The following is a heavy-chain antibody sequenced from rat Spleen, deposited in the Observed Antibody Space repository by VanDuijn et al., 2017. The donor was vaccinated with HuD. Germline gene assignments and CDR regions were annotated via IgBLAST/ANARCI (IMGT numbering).Heavy chain of an antibody. CDR1: GFTFNNYD. V-gene: IGHV5-25*01. J-gene: IGHJ2*01. Sequence: EVQLVESGGGLVQPGRSLKLSCAVSGFTFNNYDMAWVRQAPTKGLEWVASISSNGGNTYSRDSVKGRFTISRDNAKSTLYLQMNSLRSEDTATYYWARLPDYWGQGVMVTVSS. CDR2: ISSNGGNT. CDR3: ARLPDY.